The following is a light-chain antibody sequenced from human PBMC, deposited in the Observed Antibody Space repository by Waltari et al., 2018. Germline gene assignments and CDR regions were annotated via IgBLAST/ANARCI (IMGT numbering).Light chain of an antibody. CDR3: QQYEDWPPIT. Sequence: IVMTQSPATVSVSPGERATLSCRASQSVTTSLAWFHPRPGQPPRVLIYGASTRAAGIAARFSGGGSGTEFTLTIRSLQTEDFAVYYWQQYEDWPPITFGGGTKVEIK. CDR2: GAS. J-gene: IGKJ4*01. V-gene: IGKV3-15*01. CDR1: QSVTTS.